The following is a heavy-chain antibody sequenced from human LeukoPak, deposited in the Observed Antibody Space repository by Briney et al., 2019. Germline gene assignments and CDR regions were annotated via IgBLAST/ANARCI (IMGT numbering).Heavy chain of an antibody. CDR1: GFTFNTYS. CDR3: ARAGTEYSSSSFDY. J-gene: IGHJ4*02. V-gene: IGHV3-21*01. CDR2: ISSTGIYI. Sequence: GGSLRLSCAASGFTFNTYSMNWVRQAPGRGLEWVSSISSTGIYIYYADSLKGRFTISRDNAKNSLYLHMNSLRAEDMAVYYCARAGTEYSSSSFDYWGQGILVTVSS. D-gene: IGHD6-6*01.